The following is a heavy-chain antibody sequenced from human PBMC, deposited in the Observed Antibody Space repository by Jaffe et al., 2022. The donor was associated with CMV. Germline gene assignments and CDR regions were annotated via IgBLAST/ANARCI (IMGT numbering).Heavy chain of an antibody. J-gene: IGHJ4*02. V-gene: IGHV4-59*01. CDR1: GGSISSYY. CDR3: ARGRAGYSSGEFDY. CDR2: IYYSGST. D-gene: IGHD6-19*01. Sequence: QVQLQESGPGLVKPSETLSLTCTVSGGSISSYYWSWIRQPPGKGLEWIGYIYYSGSTNYNPSLKSRVTISVDTSKNQFSLKLSSVTAADTAVYYCARGRAGYSSGEFDYWGQGTLVTVSS.